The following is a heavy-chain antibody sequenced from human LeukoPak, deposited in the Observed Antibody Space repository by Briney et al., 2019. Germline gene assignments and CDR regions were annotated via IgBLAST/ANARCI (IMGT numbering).Heavy chain of an antibody. Sequence: SEALCVTSSVSGDSIIGYNWFWIRESAGKGREWIGLLFTGGNAECNPSLKSRVTMAVETSKSQFSLKLTSVTAADTAIYYCARGLRWDSGNDWGPEHWGQGVLVTVSS. J-gene: IGHJ4*02. CDR1: GDSIIGYN. D-gene: IGHD5-12*01. V-gene: IGHV4-4*07. CDR3: ARGLRWDSGNDWGPEH. CDR2: LFTGGNA.